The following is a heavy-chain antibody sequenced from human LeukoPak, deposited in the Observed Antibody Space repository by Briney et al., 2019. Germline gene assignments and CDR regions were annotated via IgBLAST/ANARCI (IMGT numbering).Heavy chain of an antibody. Sequence: GGSLRLSCAASGFTFDDYAMHWVRQAPGKGLEWVSGINWNSGAIDYADSVRGRFTISRDNAKNSLYLQVNSLRAEDTALYYCAKEGGGYNNYIDYWGQGTLVTVSS. CDR1: GFTFDDYA. J-gene: IGHJ4*02. CDR3: AKEGGGYNNYIDY. V-gene: IGHV3-9*01. CDR2: INWNSGAI. D-gene: IGHD1-1*01.